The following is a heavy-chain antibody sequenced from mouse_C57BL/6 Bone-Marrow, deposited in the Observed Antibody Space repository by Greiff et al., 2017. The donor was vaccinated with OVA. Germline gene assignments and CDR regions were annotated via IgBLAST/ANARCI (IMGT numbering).Heavy chain of an antibody. J-gene: IGHJ4*01. CDR3: TEPVLDY. CDR1: GFTFSNYW. V-gene: IGHV6-3*01. Sequence: EVKVEESGGGLVQPGGSMKLSCVASGFTFSNYWMNWVRQSPEKGLEWVAQIRLKSDNYASHYEVSVKGRFTISRDDSKSSVYLQMHDVRAEDTGIDYCTEPVLDYWGQGTSVTVSS. CDR2: IRLKSDNYAS.